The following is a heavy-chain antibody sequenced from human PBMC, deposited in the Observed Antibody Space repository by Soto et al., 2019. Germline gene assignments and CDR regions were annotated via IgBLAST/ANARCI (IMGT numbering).Heavy chain of an antibody. CDR1: GFTFSDYY. D-gene: IGHD3-9*01. CDR2: ISGNGVNT. Sequence: VQLVESGGDLVQPGGSLRLSCAASGFTFSDYYISWVRQAPGSGPEFVSSISGNGVNTYFGNSVKDRFTISRDNSKTTVYLQMGSLRAEATAVYYCASGNSAHWFWGQGTLVTVSS. V-gene: IGHV3-64*01. CDR3: ASGNSAHWF. J-gene: IGHJ4*02.